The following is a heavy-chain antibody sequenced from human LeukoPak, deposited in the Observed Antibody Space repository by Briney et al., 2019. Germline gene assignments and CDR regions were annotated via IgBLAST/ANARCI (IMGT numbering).Heavy chain of an antibody. CDR1: GTSISTNY. CDR3: ARHVDY. Sequence: SETLSLTCSVSGTSISTNYWSCFRQPPGKGLEWLGCIFCSGGTNYNPSLKSRITLSVDTSKNQLSLRLSSVTAAGTAVYYCARHVDYWGQGTLVTVSS. V-gene: IGHV4-59*08. J-gene: IGHJ4*02. CDR2: IFCSGGT.